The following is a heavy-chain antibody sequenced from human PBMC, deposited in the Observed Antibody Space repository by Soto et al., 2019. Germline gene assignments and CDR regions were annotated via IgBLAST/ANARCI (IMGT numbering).Heavy chain of an antibody. CDR2: INPNSGGS. Sequence: ASLNGSCKGSGYRFSVYYIHWVRQTTGQGLEWMAWINPNSGGSNFAEKFQGRVTMTRDTSITTAYMELNRLGSDDTAVYYCARDRLGYSGYGPYYFYGMDVWGQGTTVTVSS. V-gene: IGHV1-2*02. CDR3: ARDRLGYSGYGPYYFYGMDV. J-gene: IGHJ6*02. CDR1: GYRFSVYY. D-gene: IGHD5-12*01.